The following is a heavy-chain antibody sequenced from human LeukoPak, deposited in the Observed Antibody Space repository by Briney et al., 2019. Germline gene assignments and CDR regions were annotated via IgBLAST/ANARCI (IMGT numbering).Heavy chain of an antibody. Sequence: PGGSLRLSCAASGFTFSSYAMSWVRQAPGKGLEWVSAISGSGGSTYYADSVKGRFTISRDNSKNTLYLQMNSLRAEDTAVYYCATQHGEYDSSGYSQPLYYFDYWGQGTLVTVPS. CDR1: GFTFSSYA. V-gene: IGHV3-23*01. D-gene: IGHD3-22*01. CDR2: ISGSGGST. CDR3: ATQHGEYDSSGYSQPLYYFDY. J-gene: IGHJ4*02.